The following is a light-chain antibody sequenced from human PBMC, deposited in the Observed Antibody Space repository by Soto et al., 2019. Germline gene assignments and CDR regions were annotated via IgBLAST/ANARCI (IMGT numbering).Light chain of an antibody. CDR3: QQRYSTTLT. CDR1: QSISSY. Sequence: DIQMTQSPSSLSASVGDRVTITCRASQSISSYLNWYQQKQGKAPNIVIYAATSLQSGVPSRFTGSESGTDGTLIISRLQQEDAATYYGQQRYSTTLTFGGGTKVDIK. J-gene: IGKJ4*01. V-gene: IGKV1-39*01. CDR2: AAT.